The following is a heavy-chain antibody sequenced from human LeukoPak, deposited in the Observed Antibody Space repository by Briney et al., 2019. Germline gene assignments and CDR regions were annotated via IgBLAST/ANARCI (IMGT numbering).Heavy chain of an antibody. CDR1: GYSFTSYW. V-gene: IGHV5-51*01. Sequence: GESLKISCKGSGYSFTSYWIGWVRQMPGKGLEWMGIIYPGDSDTRYSPSFQGQVTISADKSISTAYLQWSSLKASDTAMYYCARDGNHHDFWSGYPTDNWFDPWGQGTLVTVSS. CDR2: IYPGDSDT. J-gene: IGHJ5*02. CDR3: ARDGNHHDFWSGYPTDNWFDP. D-gene: IGHD3-3*01.